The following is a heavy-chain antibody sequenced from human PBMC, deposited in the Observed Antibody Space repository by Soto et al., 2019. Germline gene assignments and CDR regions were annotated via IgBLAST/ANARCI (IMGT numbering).Heavy chain of an antibody. CDR2: IYSGDSDT. V-gene: IGHV5-51*01. CDR1: GYSFTSYW. CDR3: ARHPEAPYYYMDV. J-gene: IGHJ6*03. Sequence: GESLKISCKGSGYSFTSYWIGWVRQMPGKGLEWMGIIYSGDSDTRYSPSFQGQVTISADKSISTAYLQWSSLKASDTAMYYCARHPEAPYYYMDVWGKGTTVTVSS.